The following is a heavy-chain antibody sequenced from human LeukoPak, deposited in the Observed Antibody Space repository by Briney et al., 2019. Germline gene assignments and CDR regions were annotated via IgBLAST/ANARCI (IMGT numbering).Heavy chain of an antibody. CDR2: LYNTDST. D-gene: IGHD3-16*01. CDR3: ARHPTLTSGGNFDY. Sequence: SETPSLTCSVSGGSISRSSYYWGWIRQPPGKGLEWIGSLYNTDSTYYNPSLRSRVTISEDTSKNQFFLRLSSVTAADTAVYYCARHPTLTSGGNFDYWGQGTLVTVSS. J-gene: IGHJ4*02. V-gene: IGHV4-39*01. CDR1: GGSISRSSYY.